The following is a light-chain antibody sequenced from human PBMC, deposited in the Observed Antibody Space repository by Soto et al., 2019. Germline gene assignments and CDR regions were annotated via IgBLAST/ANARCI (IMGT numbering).Light chain of an antibody. CDR3: QQHT. J-gene: IGKJ2*01. CDR1: QTISNR. Sequence: DIQMTQSPSTLSASVGDRVTITCRASQTISNRLAWYQQKPGKAPRLLIYDASTLESGVPSRFSGSASGTEFTLTISSLQPDDFATYYCQQHTFGQGTKLEIK. V-gene: IGKV1-5*01. CDR2: DAS.